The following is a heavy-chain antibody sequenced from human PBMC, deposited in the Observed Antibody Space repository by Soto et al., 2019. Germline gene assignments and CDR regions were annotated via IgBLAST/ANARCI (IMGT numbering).Heavy chain of an antibody. D-gene: IGHD3-10*01. CDR3: ARGGIKLWFRDNNWFDP. V-gene: IGHV1-2*04. CDR1: GYPFTGYY. J-gene: IGHJ5*02. Sequence: XSVKVSFKASGYPFTGYYMHWVRQAPGQGLEWMGWINPNSGGTNYAQKFQGWVTMTRDTSISTAYMELSRLRSDDTAVYYCARGGIKLWFRDNNWFDPWGQGTLVTVSS. CDR2: INPNSGGT.